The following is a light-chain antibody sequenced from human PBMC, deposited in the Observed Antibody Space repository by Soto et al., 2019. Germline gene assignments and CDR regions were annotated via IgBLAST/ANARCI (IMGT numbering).Light chain of an antibody. Sequence: QSALTQPPSVSGSPGQSITISCTGTSSDVGGYDSVSWFQQHPSTAPKLMIYDVKPRPSGVSIRFSGSKSGNTASLTISGLQAEDEAEYYFNSAHHHATYVFGTGTKVTVL. CDR2: DVK. CDR1: SSDVGGYDS. J-gene: IGLJ1*01. V-gene: IGLV2-14*01. CDR3: NSAHHHATYV.